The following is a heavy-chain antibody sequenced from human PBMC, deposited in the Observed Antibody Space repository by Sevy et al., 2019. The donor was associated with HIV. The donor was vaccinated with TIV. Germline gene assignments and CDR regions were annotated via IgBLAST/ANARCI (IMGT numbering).Heavy chain of an antibody. D-gene: IGHD3-10*01. CDR2: IYDGGST. J-gene: IGHJ4*02. CDR1: GFSISSDYY. CDR3: ARDYSGSGSYYEIVY. V-gene: IGHV4-38-2*02. Sequence: SETLSLTCTVSGFSISSDYYWGWIRQPPGKGLEWIGSIYDGGSTYYNPSLKSRVTISIDKSKNQFSLKLGSVTTADTAVYYCARDYSGSGSYYEIVYWGQGTLVTVSS.